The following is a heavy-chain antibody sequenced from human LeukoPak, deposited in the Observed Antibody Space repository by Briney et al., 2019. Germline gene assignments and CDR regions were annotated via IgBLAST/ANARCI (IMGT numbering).Heavy chain of an antibody. J-gene: IGHJ4*02. CDR1: GGTFSSYA. D-gene: IGHD6-13*01. Sequence: ASVKVSCKASGGTFSSYAISWVRQAPGQGLEWMGGIFPIFGTANYAQKFQGRVTITTDESTSTAYMELSSLRSEDTAVYYCARAIVAAAGSWDYWGQGTLVTVSS. V-gene: IGHV1-69*05. CDR2: IFPIFGTA. CDR3: ARAIVAAAGSWDY.